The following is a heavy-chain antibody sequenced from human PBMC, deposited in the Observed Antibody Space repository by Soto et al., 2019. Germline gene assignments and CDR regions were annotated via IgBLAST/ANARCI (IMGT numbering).Heavy chain of an antibody. V-gene: IGHV5-10-1*01. CDR2: IDPSNSFT. J-gene: IGHJ4*02. CDR1: GYTFTSYW. CDR3: ARHTGLGPIPFDY. Sequence: GESLKISCQVSGYTFTSYWITWVRQMPGKGLEWMGRIDPSNSFTDYNPSFEGHVTLSADMSVSTAYLQWSGLKDSDTAVYSCARHTGLGPIPFDYWGQGTPVTVSS.